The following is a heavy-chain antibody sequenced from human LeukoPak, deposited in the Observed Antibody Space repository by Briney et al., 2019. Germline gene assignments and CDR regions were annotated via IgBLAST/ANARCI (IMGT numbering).Heavy chain of an antibody. CDR1: GFTFSRYW. V-gene: IGHV3-7*01. CDR2: INQDESAK. Sequence: GGSLRLSCAASGFTFSRYWMGWVRQAPGKGLEWVASINQDESAKFYVDSVKGRFTISRDNAKNSLFLQMNSLRVEDTGIYYCVKVAKYYYGSETYYFFEHWGPGAPVTAAS. D-gene: IGHD3-10*01. J-gene: IGHJ4*02. CDR3: VKVAKYYYGSETYYFFEH.